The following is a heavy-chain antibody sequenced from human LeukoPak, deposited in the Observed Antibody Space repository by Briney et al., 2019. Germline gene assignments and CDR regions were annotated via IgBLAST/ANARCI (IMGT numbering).Heavy chain of an antibody. CDR1: EYTFTKYA. J-gene: IGHJ4*02. CDR2: IDAGNGKT. CDR3: ARGHWERSGWHYYDY. D-gene: IGHD6-19*01. V-gene: IGHV1-3*01. Sequence: EASVKVSCKASEYTFTKYAINWVRQAPGQRLEWMGWIDAGNGKTKYSQNFQGRVTITRDTSASTAYMELSSLRSEDTAVYYCARGHWERSGWHYYDYWGQGTVVTVSS.